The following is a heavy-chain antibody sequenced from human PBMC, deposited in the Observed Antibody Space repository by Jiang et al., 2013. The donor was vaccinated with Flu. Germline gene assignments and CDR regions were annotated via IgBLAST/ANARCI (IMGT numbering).Heavy chain of an antibody. J-gene: IGHJ3*02. CDR1: GYTFTSYY. Sequence: CKASGYTFTSYYMHWVRQAPGQGLEWMGIINPSGGSTSYAQKFQGRVAMTRDTSTSTVYMELSSLRSEDTAVYYCARPGGSGSYGFLCAFDIWGQGTMVTVSS. V-gene: IGHV1-46*03. CDR2: INPSGGST. CDR3: ARPGGSGSYGFLCAFDI. D-gene: IGHD3-10*01.